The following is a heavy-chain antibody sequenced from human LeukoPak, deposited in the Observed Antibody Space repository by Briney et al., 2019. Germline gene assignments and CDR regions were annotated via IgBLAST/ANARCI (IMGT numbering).Heavy chain of an antibody. CDR1: GFTFSSYA. J-gene: IGHJ4*02. V-gene: IGHV3-23*01. D-gene: IGHD6-13*01. Sequence: PGGSLSLSCAASGFTFSSYAMGWVRQAPGKGLEWVSTVSTGGRSTYYAASVKGRFTISRDNSKNTLYLQMNNLRAEDTAIYYCAKGRVAAADDCIDCWGQGTLVTVSS. CDR3: AKGRVAAADDCIDC. CDR2: VSTGGRST.